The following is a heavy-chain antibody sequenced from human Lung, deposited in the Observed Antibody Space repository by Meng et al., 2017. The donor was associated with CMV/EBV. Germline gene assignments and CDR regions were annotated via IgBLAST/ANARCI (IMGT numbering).Heavy chain of an antibody. D-gene: IGHD2-15*01. CDR1: GYTFTSYD. CDR3: ARGYCSGGSCPVFDP. CDR2: RNPNSGNT. Sequence: GEHTGATVKVSCKASGYTFTSYDINWVRQATGQGLEWMRWRNPNSGNTGYAQKFQGRVTMTRNTSISTAYMELSSLRSEDTAVYYCARGYCSGGSCPVFDPWGQGTLVTVSS. J-gene: IGHJ5*02. V-gene: IGHV1-8*02.